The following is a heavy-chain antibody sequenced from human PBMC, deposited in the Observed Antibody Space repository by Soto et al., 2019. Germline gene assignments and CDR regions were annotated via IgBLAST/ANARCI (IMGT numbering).Heavy chain of an antibody. V-gene: IGHV5-51*01. CDR1: GYSFTNYW. Sequence: PGESLKISCKGSGYSFTNYWIAWVRRMPGKGLEWMGIIYPDDSDTRYSPSLQGQVTISADKSISTAYLQWSSLKASDTAIYYCARHPSYYDSSGYYGPFADYWGQGTLVTVSS. D-gene: IGHD3-22*01. J-gene: IGHJ4*02. CDR2: IYPDDSDT. CDR3: ARHPSYYDSSGYYGPFADY.